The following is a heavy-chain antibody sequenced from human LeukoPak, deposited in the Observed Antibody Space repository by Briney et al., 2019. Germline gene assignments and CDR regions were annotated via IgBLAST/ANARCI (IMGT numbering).Heavy chain of an antibody. CDR3: AKAVPDYAGFDY. Sequence: SETLSLTWAVYGGSFSGYYWSWIRQPPGKGLEWIGEINHSGSTNYNPSLKSRVTISVDTPKNQFSLKLSSVTAADTAVYYCAKAVPDYAGFDYWGQGTLVTVSS. J-gene: IGHJ4*02. CDR1: GGSFSGYY. V-gene: IGHV4-34*01. CDR2: INHSGST. D-gene: IGHD4-17*01.